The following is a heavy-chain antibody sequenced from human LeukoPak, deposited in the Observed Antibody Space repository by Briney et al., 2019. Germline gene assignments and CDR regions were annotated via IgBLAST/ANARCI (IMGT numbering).Heavy chain of an antibody. CDR1: GGSISSSSYY. CDR3: ARQPYSSSWFDPYYYYMDV. CDR2: IYYSGSA. D-gene: IGHD6-13*01. J-gene: IGHJ6*03. Sequence: SETLSLTCTVSGGSISSSSYYWGWIRQPPGKGLEWIGSIYYSGSAYYNPSLKSRVTISVDTSKNQFSLKLSSVTAADTAVYYCARQPYSSSWFDPYYYYMDVWGKGTTVTISS. V-gene: IGHV4-39*01.